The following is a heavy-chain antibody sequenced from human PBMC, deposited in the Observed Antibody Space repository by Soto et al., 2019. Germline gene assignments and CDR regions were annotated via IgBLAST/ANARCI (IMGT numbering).Heavy chain of an antibody. Sequence: SETLSLTCTVSGGSISNYYWSWIRQPPGKGLEWIGYIYFSGGTNYNPSLKSRVTISVDTSKNQFSLKLSSVTAADTAVYYCARERFSGAFDIWGQGTMVTVSS. CDR1: GGSISNYY. D-gene: IGHD4-17*01. CDR2: IYFSGGT. V-gene: IGHV4-59*12. CDR3: ARERFSGAFDI. J-gene: IGHJ3*02.